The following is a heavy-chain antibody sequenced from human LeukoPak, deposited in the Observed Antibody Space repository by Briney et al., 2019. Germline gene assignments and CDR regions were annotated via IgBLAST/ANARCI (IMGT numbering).Heavy chain of an antibody. CDR1: GYTXXXYY. CDR2: IYPNSGGT. J-gene: IGHJ4*02. CDR3: AKDLGSGSYQPSDY. D-gene: IGHD1-26*01. V-gene: IGHV1-2*02. Sequence: TXSXXXXGYTXXXYYMHWVRQAPGQGLEWMGWIYPNSGGTNYAQRFQGRVTMTRDTSISTVYMELSSLRSDDTAVYYCAKDLGSGSYQPSDYWGQGTLVTVSS.